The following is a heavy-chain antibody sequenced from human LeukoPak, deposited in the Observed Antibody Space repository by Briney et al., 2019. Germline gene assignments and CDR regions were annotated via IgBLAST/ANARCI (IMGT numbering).Heavy chain of an antibody. J-gene: IGHJ4*02. CDR1: GFTFSSYS. CDR2: ISSSSSYI. D-gene: IGHD6-19*01. CDR3: ARGGAVAGPDC. V-gene: IGHV3-21*01. Sequence: GGSLRLSCAASGFTFSSYSMNWVRQAPGKGLEWVSSISSSSSYIYYADSVKGRFTISRDNAKNSLYLQMNSLRAEDTAVYYCARGGAVAGPDCWGQGTLVTVSS.